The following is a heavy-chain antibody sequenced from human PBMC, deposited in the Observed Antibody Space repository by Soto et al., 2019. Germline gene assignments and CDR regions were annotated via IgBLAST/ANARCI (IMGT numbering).Heavy chain of an antibody. CDR2: IIPIFGTA. V-gene: IGHV1-69*13. J-gene: IGHJ4*02. CDR3: ARDRHYSNYGSFDY. D-gene: IGHD4-4*01. Sequence: SVKVSCKASGGTFSSYAISWVRQASGQGLEWMGGIIPIFGTANYAQKFQGRVTITADESTSTAYMELSSLRSEDTAVYYCARDRHYSNYGSFDYWGQGTLVTVS. CDR1: GGTFSSYA.